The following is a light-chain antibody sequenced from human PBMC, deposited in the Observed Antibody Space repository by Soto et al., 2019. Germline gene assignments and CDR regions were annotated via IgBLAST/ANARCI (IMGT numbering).Light chain of an antibody. CDR3: EDYNSLPLT. Sequence: EIIVSQSPASLSVTPGERATLSCRASQSVSSNLAWYQQKPGQAPRLLIYGASTRATGIPARFSGSGSGTDFTLTISRLQAEDFARYWSEDYNSLPLTFGEGTKVDIK. J-gene: IGKJ4*01. V-gene: IGKV3-15*01. CDR1: QSVSSN. CDR2: GAS.